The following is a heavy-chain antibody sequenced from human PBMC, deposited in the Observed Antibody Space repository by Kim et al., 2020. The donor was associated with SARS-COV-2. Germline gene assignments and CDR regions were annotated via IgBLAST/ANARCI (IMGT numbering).Heavy chain of an antibody. CDR2: IIPIFGTA. D-gene: IGHD3-10*01. J-gene: IGHJ6*02. Sequence: SVKVSCKASGGTFSSYAISWVRQAPGQGLEWMGGIIPIFGTANYAQKFQGRVTITADESTSTAYMELSSLRSEDTAVYYCARGEEILWFGKGDYYYYGMDVWGQGTTVTVSS. CDR1: GGTFSSYA. V-gene: IGHV1-69*13. CDR3: ARGEEILWFGKGDYYYYGMDV.